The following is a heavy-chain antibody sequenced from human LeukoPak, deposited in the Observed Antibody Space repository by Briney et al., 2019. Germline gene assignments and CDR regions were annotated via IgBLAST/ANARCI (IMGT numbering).Heavy chain of an antibody. CDR3: AKEKKYYYDGSGYPGYDY. Sequence: GGSLRLSCEGFGLTFSRDWMSWVRQAPGKGLEWVANIKQDGGETYYGDSVKGRFTISRDNAKNSLYLQMRSLRAEDTAVYYCAKEKKYYYDGSGYPGYDYWGQGTLVTVSS. CDR2: IKQDGGET. D-gene: IGHD3-22*01. V-gene: IGHV3-7*01. J-gene: IGHJ4*02. CDR1: GLTFSRDW.